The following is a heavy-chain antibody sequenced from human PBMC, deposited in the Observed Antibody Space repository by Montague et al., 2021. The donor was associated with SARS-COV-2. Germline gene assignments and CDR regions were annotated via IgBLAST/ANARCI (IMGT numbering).Heavy chain of an antibody. J-gene: IGHJ6*02. D-gene: IGHD3-10*01. CDR2: ISDSGHNT. CDR1: GFIFTNYA. CDR3: AKEGSGIELWQHPGDSGIDV. V-gene: IGHV3-23*01. Sequence: SLRLSCAASGFIFTNYAMSWVRQAPGKGLEWVSAISDSGHNTYYADSARGRFTLSRDDSKSTLYLQMDSLRVDDTAVYYCAKEGSGIELWQHPGDSGIDVWGQGTTVTVSS.